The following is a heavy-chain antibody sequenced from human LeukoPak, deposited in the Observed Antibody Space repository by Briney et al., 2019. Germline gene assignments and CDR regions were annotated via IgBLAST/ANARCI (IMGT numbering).Heavy chain of an antibody. V-gene: IGHV1-2*02. D-gene: IGHD3-10*01. CDR1: GYTFTGYY. CDR3: AKSNVVRGGNNWFDP. CDR2: INPNSGGT. Sequence: ASVKVSCKASGYTFTGYYMHWVRQAPGQGLEWMGWINPNSGGTNYAQKFQGRVTMTRDTSISTAYMELSRLRSDDTAVYYCAKSNVVRGGNNWFDPWGQGTLVTVSS. J-gene: IGHJ5*02.